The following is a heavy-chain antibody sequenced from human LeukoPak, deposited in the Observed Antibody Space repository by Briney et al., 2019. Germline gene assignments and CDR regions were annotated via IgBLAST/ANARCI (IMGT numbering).Heavy chain of an antibody. CDR3: ARGSAFNPTYYYGSGSYG. CDR1: GGSFSGYY. D-gene: IGHD3-10*01. Sequence: SETLSLTCAVYGGSFSGYYWSWIRQPAGKGLEWIGRIYTSWSTNYNPSLKSRVTMSVDTSKNQFSLKLSSVTAADTAVYYCARGSAFNPTYYYGSGSYGWGQGTLVTVSS. V-gene: IGHV4-59*10. J-gene: IGHJ4*02. CDR2: IYTSWST.